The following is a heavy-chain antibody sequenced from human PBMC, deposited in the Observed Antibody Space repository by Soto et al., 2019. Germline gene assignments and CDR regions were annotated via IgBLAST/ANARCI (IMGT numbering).Heavy chain of an antibody. D-gene: IGHD1-7*01. V-gene: IGHV3-33*01. CDR3: ARDRPEPRITGTTGYFDY. CDR2: IWYDGSNK. CDR1: GFTFSSYG. J-gene: IGHJ4*02. Sequence: QVQLVESGGGVVQPGRSLRLSCAASGFTFSSYGMHWVRQAPGKGLEWVAVIWYDGSNKYYADSVKGRFTISRDNSKNTLDLQMNSLRAEDTAVYYCARDRPEPRITGTTGYFDYWGQGTLVTVSS.